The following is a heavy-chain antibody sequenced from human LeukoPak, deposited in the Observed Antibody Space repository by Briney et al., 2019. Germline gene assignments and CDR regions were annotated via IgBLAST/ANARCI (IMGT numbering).Heavy chain of an antibody. CDR1: GDSFSRGDYY. J-gene: IGHJ4*02. CDR2: IFYTGSA. D-gene: IGHD1-26*01. Sequence: SQTLCLTCSVSGDSFSRGDYYWSWIRPPPGQGLECLGYIFYTGSAYYSPFLGRRLTISVDTSKSKLSLKLTCVTVGDTAVYYGARDSAHGKYGPRGGGYFDFWGQGILVTVSS. V-gene: IGHV4-30-4*08. CDR3: ARDSAHGKYGPRGGGYFDF.